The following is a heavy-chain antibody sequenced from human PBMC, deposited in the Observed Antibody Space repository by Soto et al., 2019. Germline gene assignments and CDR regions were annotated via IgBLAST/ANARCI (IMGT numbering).Heavy chain of an antibody. CDR1: GGTFSSYT. CDR3: ARITMVRGVRDY. CDR2: IIPILGIA. Sequence: QVQLVQSGAEVKKPGSSVKVSCKASGGTFSSYTISWVRQSPGHGLEWKGRIIPILGIANYAQKFQGRVTFIADKSTRRAYMELSSVRSEDTAVYYCARITMVRGVRDYWVEGTLVTVSS. D-gene: IGHD3-10*01. V-gene: IGHV1-69*02. J-gene: IGHJ4*02.